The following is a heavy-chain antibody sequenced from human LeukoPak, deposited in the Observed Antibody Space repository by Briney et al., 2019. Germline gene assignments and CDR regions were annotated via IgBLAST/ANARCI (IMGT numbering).Heavy chain of an antibody. CDR1: GGPISSNNW. J-gene: IGHJ3*02. Sequence: SETLSLTCAVSGGPISSNNWWSWVRQPPGKGLEWIGEIYHSESTNYNMSLMSRITMSVDKSKNQFSLKLSSVTAADTAVYYCARGKTYYDISKDAFDIWGQGTMVTVSS. CDR2: IYHSEST. D-gene: IGHD3-22*01. V-gene: IGHV4-4*02. CDR3: ARGKTYYDISKDAFDI.